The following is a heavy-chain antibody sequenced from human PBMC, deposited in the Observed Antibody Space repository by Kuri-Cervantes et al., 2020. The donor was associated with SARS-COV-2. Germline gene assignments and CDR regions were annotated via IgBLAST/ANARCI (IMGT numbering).Heavy chain of an antibody. V-gene: IGHV3-69-1*01. CDR1: GFTFSDYA. Sequence: GGSLRLPCAASGFTFSDYAMNWVRQAPGKGLEWVSYISSSSTIYYAESVKGRFTISKDNAKNTLYLRMNNLRDEDTDVYYCARGIVVGAGAFDIWGQGTMVTVSS. CDR2: ISSSSTI. CDR3: ARGIVVGAGAFDI. J-gene: IGHJ3*02. D-gene: IGHD3-22*01.